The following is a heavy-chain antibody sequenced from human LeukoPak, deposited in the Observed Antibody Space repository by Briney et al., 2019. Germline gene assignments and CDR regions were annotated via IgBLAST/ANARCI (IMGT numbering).Heavy chain of an antibody. CDR3: VRHAYYVFDI. V-gene: IGHV3-7*01. D-gene: IGHD3-10*01. Sequence: GGSLRLSCEASGFSLSSYWMAWVRPAPAKGLEWVANIKKQGSEKYYVDSVKGRFTIARDNAKNSLYLQMNNLRAEDAAMSYCVRHAYYVFDIWGQGTMVTVSS. CDR1: GFSLSSYW. J-gene: IGHJ3*02. CDR2: IKKQGSEK.